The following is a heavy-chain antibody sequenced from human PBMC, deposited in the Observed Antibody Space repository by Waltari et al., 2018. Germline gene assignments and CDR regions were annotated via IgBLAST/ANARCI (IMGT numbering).Heavy chain of an antibody. V-gene: IGHV2-5*02. J-gene: IGHJ3*02. D-gene: IGHD3-10*01. Sequence: QITLKETGPTLVQPTQTLALTCTFSGFSLTTSGVAVGWIRQPPGKALAWLVHIYWDNDKRYNPSLKSRITIIKDTSKNQVILIMTNTDPVDTGTYFCAHRLIGSNTWDYGAFDIWGQGTVVTVSS. CDR2: IYWDNDK. CDR1: GFSLTTSGVA. CDR3: AHRLIGSNTWDYGAFDI.